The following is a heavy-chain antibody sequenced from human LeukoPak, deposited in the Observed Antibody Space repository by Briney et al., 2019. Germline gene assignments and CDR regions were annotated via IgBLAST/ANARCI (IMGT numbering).Heavy chain of an antibody. Sequence: GGSLRLSCAASGFTLSRFPMHWVRQAPGKGLEYVSAISSDGGATYYANSVKGRFTISRDKSKNTLYLQMGSLRAEDMAVYYCAREVAYYDYWGQGTLVTVSS. CDR3: AREVAYYDY. D-gene: IGHD2-15*01. J-gene: IGHJ4*02. V-gene: IGHV3-64*01. CDR1: GFTLSRFP. CDR2: ISSDGGAT.